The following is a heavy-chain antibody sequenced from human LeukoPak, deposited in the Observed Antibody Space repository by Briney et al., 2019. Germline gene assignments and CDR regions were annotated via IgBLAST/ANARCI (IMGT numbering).Heavy chain of an antibody. J-gene: IGHJ1*01. CDR3: AKDHHYYDSSGYPSARFQH. V-gene: IGHV3-30-3*01. D-gene: IGHD3-22*01. Sequence: GGSLRLSCAASGFTFSSYAMHWVRQAPGKGLEWVAVISYDGSNKYYADSVKGRFTISRDNSKNTLYLQMNSLRAEDTAVYYCAKDHHYYDSSGYPSARFQHWGQGTLVTVSS. CDR2: ISYDGSNK. CDR1: GFTFSSYA.